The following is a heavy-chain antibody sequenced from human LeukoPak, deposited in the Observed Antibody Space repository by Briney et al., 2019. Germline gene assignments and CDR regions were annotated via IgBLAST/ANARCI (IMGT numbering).Heavy chain of an antibody. D-gene: IGHD3-22*01. CDR1: GGSISSYY. Sequence: SETLSLTCTVSGGSISSYYWSWIRQPAGKGLEWIGRIYTSGSTNYNPSLKSRVTMSVDASKNQFSLKLSSVTAADTAVYYCARGAYHDSSGLLDYWGQGTLVTVSS. V-gene: IGHV4-4*07. J-gene: IGHJ4*02. CDR2: IYTSGST. CDR3: ARGAYHDSSGLLDY.